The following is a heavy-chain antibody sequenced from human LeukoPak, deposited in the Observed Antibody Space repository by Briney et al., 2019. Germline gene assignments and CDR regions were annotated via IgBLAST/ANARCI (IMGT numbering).Heavy chain of an antibody. CDR2: ISYDGSNK. D-gene: IGHD1-26*01. V-gene: IGHV3-30*03. CDR3: ARDHNRVGPFDY. Sequence: GGSLRLSCAASGFTFSSYGMHWVRQAPGKGLEWVAVISYDGSNKYYADSVKGRFTISRDNSKNTLYLQMNSLRAEDTAVYYCARDHNRVGPFDYWGQGTLVTVSS. CDR1: GFTFSSYG. J-gene: IGHJ4*02.